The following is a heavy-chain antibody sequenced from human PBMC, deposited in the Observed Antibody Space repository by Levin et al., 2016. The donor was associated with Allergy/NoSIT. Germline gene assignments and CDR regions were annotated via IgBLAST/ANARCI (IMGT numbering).Heavy chain of an antibody. Sequence: GESLKISCVGSGFTFSDYYMAWIRQAPGKGLEWISYISSGGRTTNYADSVKGRFTVSRDNAKDTLFLQMDSLRAGDTATYYCARGLAGISGEDHWGPGTLVAVSS. CDR1: GFTFSDYY. V-gene: IGHV3-11*01. CDR2: ISSGGRTT. J-gene: IGHJ4*02. CDR3: ARGLAGISGEDH. D-gene: IGHD3-10*01.